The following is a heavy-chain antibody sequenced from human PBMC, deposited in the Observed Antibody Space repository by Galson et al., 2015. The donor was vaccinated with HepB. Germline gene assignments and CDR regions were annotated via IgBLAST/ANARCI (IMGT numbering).Heavy chain of an antibody. J-gene: IGHJ4*02. CDR1: GGSFRGYY. D-gene: IGHD1-26*01. CDR2: ISRGGST. Sequence: ETLSLTCAVYGGSFRGYYWSWLRQPPGRALEMIGEISRGGSTNYNPSLKSRVTISVDTSKNHFSLKLTSVTAADTAIYYCMGPGLPATNSAGGWGQGSPVTASS. CDR3: MGPGLPATNSAGG. V-gene: IGHV4-34*01.